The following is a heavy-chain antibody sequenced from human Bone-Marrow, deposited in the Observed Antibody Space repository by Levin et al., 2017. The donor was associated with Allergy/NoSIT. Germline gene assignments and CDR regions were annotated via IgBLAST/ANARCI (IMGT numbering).Heavy chain of an antibody. CDR2: ISWNSDSI. J-gene: IGHJ4*02. CDR1: GLTFDDYV. CDR3: ANLATTLDY. V-gene: IGHV3-9*01. Sequence: GGSLRLSCVASGLTFDDYVMHWVRQAPGKGLEWVSGISWNSDSIGYADSVKGRFTISRDNAENSLYLQMNSLRTEDTALYYCANLATTLDYWGQGILVTVSS. D-gene: IGHD5-24*01.